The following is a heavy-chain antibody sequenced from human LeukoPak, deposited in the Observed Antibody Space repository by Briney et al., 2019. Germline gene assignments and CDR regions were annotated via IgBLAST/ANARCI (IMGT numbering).Heavy chain of an antibody. CDR1: GYSFTGFY. CDR2: INPYSGGT. J-gene: IGHJ4*02. CDR3: ATARDVLTTISVGGLDY. Sequence: ASVKVSCKTSGYSFTGFYVHWVRQAPGQGLEWMGWINPYSGGTNYAQNFQGRVTMTRDTSITTAYMELSRLRSDDTAVYYCATARDVLTTISVGGLDYWGQGTLVTVSS. D-gene: IGHD3-3*01. V-gene: IGHV1-2*02.